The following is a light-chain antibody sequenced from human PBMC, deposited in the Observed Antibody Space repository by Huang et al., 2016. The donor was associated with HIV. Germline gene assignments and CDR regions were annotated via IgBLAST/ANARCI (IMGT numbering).Light chain of an antibody. Sequence: IQMTQSPASLSASVGDRVTITCRASQAIRNDLGWYQQRLGKAPKLLVSAASHLQSGVPSRFSGSGSGTHFTLTISGLQPEDFVTYYCLQTYTYPWTFGQGTKVEI. CDR1: QAIRND. V-gene: IGKV1-6*01. CDR2: AAS. CDR3: LQTYTYPWT. J-gene: IGKJ1*01.